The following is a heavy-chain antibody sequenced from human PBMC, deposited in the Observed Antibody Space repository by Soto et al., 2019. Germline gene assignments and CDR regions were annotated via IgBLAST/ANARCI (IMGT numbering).Heavy chain of an antibody. D-gene: IGHD6-6*01. V-gene: IGHV3-23*01. CDR3: AKDSTAYSSSYDFDY. CDR2: ISGSGGST. J-gene: IGHJ4*02. Sequence: EVQLLESGGGLVQPGGSLRLSCAGSGFTFSSYAMSWVRQAPGKGLEWVSGISGSGGSTYYADSVKGRFTISRDNSKNTLYQQMNSLRAEDTAVYYCAKDSTAYSSSYDFDYWGQGTLVTVSS. CDR1: GFTFSSYA.